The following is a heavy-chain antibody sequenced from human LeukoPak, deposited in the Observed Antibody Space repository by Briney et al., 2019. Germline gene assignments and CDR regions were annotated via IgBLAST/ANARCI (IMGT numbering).Heavy chain of an antibody. CDR1: GYTFINHA. J-gene: IGHJ4*02. Sequence: GASVKVSCKASGYTFINHAIHWVRQAPGQRLEWMGWINIGNGNTKYSQNFQGRITITRDTSAITAYMDLSSLRSEDTAVYYCARRLGRSFDYWGQGTLVTVSS. D-gene: IGHD2-21*01. CDR3: ARRLGRSFDY. CDR2: INIGNGNT. V-gene: IGHV1-3*04.